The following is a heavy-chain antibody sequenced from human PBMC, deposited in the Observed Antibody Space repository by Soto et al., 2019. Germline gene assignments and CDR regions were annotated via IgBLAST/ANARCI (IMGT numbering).Heavy chain of an antibody. CDR3: ASTVGATPANWFDP. CDR2: IIPIFGTA. J-gene: IGHJ5*02. CDR1: GGTFSSYA. D-gene: IGHD1-26*01. Sequence: ASVKVSCKASGGTFSSYAISWVRQAPGQGLEWMGRIIPIFGTANYAQKFQGRVTITADESTSTAYMELSSLRSEDTAVYYCASTVGATPANWFDPWGQGTLVTVSS. V-gene: IGHV1-69*13.